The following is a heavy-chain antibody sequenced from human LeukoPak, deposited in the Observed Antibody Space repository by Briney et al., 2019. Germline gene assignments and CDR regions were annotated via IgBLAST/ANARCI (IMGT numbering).Heavy chain of an antibody. V-gene: IGHV3-7*01. CDR2: IKQDGSEK. CDR3: AREGYYYDSSGYPKTHCYYGMDV. Sequence: GGSLRLSCAASGFTFSSYWMSWVRQAPGKGLEWVANIKQDGSEKYYVDSVKGRFTISRDNAKNSLYLQMNSLRAEDTAVYYCAREGYYYDSSGYPKTHCYYGMDVWGQGTTVTVSS. CDR1: GFTFSSYW. J-gene: IGHJ6*02. D-gene: IGHD3-22*01.